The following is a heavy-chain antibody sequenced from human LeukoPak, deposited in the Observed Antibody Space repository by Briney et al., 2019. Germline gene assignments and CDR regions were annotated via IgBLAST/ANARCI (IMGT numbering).Heavy chain of an antibody. D-gene: IGHD3-10*01. Sequence: ASVKVSCKASGCTFTGYYMHWVRQAPGQGLEWMGWINPNSGGTNYAQKFQGRVTMTRDTSISTAYMELSRLRSDDTAVYYCARDERRRSGSYYNNYFDYWGQGTLVTVSS. J-gene: IGHJ4*02. CDR2: INPNSGGT. V-gene: IGHV1-2*02. CDR3: ARDERRRSGSYYNNYFDY. CDR1: GCTFTGYY.